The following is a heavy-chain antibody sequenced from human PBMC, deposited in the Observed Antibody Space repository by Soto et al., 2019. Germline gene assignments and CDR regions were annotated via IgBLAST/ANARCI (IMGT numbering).Heavy chain of an antibody. CDR1: GFTFSSYW. D-gene: IGHD3-10*01. CDR3: ARDDAPLWFGELPQNNWFDP. CDR2: INSDGSST. Sequence: GGSLRLSCAASGFTFSSYWMHWVRQAPGKGLVWVSRINSDGSSTSYADSVKGRFTISRDNAKNTLYLQMNSLRAEDTAVYYCARDDAPLWFGELPQNNWFDPWGQGTLVTVSS. J-gene: IGHJ5*02. V-gene: IGHV3-74*01.